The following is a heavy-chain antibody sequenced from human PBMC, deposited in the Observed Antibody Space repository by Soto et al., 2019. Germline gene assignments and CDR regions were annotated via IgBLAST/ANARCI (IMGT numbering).Heavy chain of an antibody. CDR1: GYSFPSYY. D-gene: IGHD6-19*01. CDR2: INPSGGST. Sequence: ASVKVSCQPSGYSFPSYYMLWVRQAPGQGLEWMGIINPSGGSTSYAQQFQGRVTMTRDTSSRKVYMELSSLRSEDAAGDYCGKGGPSSGCYFDWFDPWGQGTLVTVSS. V-gene: IGHV1-46*01. J-gene: IGHJ5*02. CDR3: GKGGPSSGCYFDWFDP.